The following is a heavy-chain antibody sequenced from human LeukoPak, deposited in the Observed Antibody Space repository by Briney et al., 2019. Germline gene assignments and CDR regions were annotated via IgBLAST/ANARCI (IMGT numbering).Heavy chain of an antibody. J-gene: IGHJ4*02. CDR1: GFTFNSYA. CDR3: ARDLGITMVRGVSHGDY. CDR2: IGGLGTST. V-gene: IGHV3-23*01. D-gene: IGHD3-10*01. Sequence: GGSLRLSCAASGFTFNSYAMTWVRQAPGTGLEWVSSIGGLGTSTYYADSVKGRFTISRDNSKNTLYLQMNSLRAEDTAVYYCARDLGITMVRGVSHGDYWGQGTLVTVSS.